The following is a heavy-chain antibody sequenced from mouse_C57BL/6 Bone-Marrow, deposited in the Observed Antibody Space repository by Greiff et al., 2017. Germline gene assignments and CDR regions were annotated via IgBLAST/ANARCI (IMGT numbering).Heavy chain of an antibody. CDR2: IWSGGST. J-gene: IGHJ4*01. D-gene: IGHD2-3*01. CDR1: GFSLTSYG. Sequence: VKLMESGPGLVQPSQCLSITCTVSGFSLTSYGVHWVRQSPGKGLEWLGVIWSGGSTDYNSAFLSSLSISTDNNNGQVFFKMNSLQADDTDIYYCARNCNVYYVYFFYAMGYWGQGTSVTVSS. CDR3: ARNCNVYYVYFFYAMGY. V-gene: IGHV2-2*01.